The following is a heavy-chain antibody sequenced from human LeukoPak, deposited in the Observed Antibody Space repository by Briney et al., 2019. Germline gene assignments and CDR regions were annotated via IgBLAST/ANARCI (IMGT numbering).Heavy chain of an antibody. J-gene: IGHJ4*02. CDR3: ARLMGPASSSKGNIDY. D-gene: IGHD6-6*01. Sequence: GEALQISFKGCGYRFTSYWIGWVRPMPGKGLGWMGIIYPGDSDTRYSPSFQGQVTISAEKSISTAYLQWSSLKASDTAMYYCARLMGPASSSKGNIDYWGQGTLVTVSS. CDR2: IYPGDSDT. V-gene: IGHV5-51*01. CDR1: GYRFTSYW.